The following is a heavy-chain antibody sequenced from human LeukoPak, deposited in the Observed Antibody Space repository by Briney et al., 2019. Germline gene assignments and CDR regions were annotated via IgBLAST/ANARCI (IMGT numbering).Heavy chain of an antibody. CDR2: MNPNSGNT. J-gene: IGHJ6*04. D-gene: IGHD2-15*01. CDR3: ARATLRCSGGSCYEMAV. Sequence: ASVKVSCKASGYSFTSYDINWVRQATGQGLEWMGWMNPNSGNTGYAQKFQGRLTITRNTAISTAYMELSSLRSEDTAVYYCARATLRCSGGSCYEMAVWGKAPTVTVSS. V-gene: IGHV1-8*03. CDR1: GYSFTSYD.